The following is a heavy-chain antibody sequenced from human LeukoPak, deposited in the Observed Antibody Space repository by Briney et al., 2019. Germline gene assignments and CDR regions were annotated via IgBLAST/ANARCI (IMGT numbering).Heavy chain of an antibody. D-gene: IGHD3-10*02. J-gene: IGHJ4*02. CDR2: IYSGGST. CDR1: GFAVSSNY. Sequence: PGGSLRLSCAASGFAVSSNYMSWVRQAPGKGLEWVSVIYSGGSTYYADSVKGRFTISRDNSKNTLYLQMNSLRAEVTALYFCARRFMYYFDYWGQGTLVTVSS. CDR3: ARRFMYYFDY. V-gene: IGHV3-53*01.